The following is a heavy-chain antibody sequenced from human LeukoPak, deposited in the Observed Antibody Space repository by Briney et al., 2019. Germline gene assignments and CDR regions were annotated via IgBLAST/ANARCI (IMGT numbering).Heavy chain of an antibody. CDR2: IYSGGST. CDR3: ARDAYDSSGYXLXXYXXGXDV. J-gene: IGHJ6*01. D-gene: IGHD3-22*01. V-gene: IGHV3-66*01. CDR1: GFTVSSNY. Sequence: GGSLRLSCAASGFTVSSNYMSWVRQAPGKGLEWVSVIYSGGSTYYADSVKGRFTISRDNSKNTLYLQMNSLRAEDTAVYYCARDAYDSSGYXLXXYXXGXDVWGQXTXVTVSS.